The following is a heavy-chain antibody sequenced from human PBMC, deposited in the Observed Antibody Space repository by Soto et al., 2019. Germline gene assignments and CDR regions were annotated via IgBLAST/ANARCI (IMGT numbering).Heavy chain of an antibody. CDR3: VRDSSGRQYYGMDV. D-gene: IGHD3-22*01. CDR2: ITTTSSTM. V-gene: IGHV3-48*02. CDR1: GFTFSSYG. J-gene: IGHJ6*02. Sequence: PGGSLRLSCASSGFTFSSYGMHWVRQAPGKGLEWISYITTTSSTMYYADSVKGRFTISRDNAKNSLYLQMNSLRDEDTAVYYCVRDSSGRQYYGMDVWGQGTAVTVS.